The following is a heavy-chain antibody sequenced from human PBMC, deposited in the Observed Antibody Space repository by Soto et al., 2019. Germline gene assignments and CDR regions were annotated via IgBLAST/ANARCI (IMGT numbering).Heavy chain of an antibody. V-gene: IGHV4-34*01. J-gene: IGHJ4*02. CDR2: INHSGST. CDR3: ARGDFLSVDY. CDR1: GGSFSGYY. D-gene: IGHD3-3*01. Sequence: SATLSLTCAVYGGSFSGYYWSWIRQPPGKGLEWIGEINHSGSTNYSPSLKSRVTISVDTSKSQFSLKLSSLTAADTAVYYCARGDFLSVDYWSQGTLVTVSS.